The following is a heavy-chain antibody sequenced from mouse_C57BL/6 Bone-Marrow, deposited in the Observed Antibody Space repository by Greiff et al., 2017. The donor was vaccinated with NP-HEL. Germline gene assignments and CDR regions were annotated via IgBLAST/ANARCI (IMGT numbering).Heavy chain of an antibody. J-gene: IGHJ2*01. CDR2: ISGGGGNT. V-gene: IGHV5-9*01. D-gene: IGHD4-1*01. Sequence: EVKLMESGGGLVKPGGSLKLSCAASGFTFSSYTMSWVRQTPEKRLEWVATISGGGGNTYYPDSVKGRFTISRDNAKNTLYLQLSSLRSEDTALYYCARHARRDVTGYYFDYWGQGTTLTVSS. CDR3: ARHARRDVTGYYFDY. CDR1: GFTFSSYT.